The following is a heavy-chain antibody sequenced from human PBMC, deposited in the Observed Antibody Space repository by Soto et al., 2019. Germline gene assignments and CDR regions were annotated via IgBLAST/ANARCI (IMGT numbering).Heavy chain of an antibody. CDR2: INPKRGDT. V-gene: IGHV1-2*02. D-gene: IGHD2-21*01. CDR1: GYPFTGVF. Sequence: GASVKVSCKASGYPFTGVFLHWVRQAPGQGLEWMGWINPKRGDTEYEQKIQDRVTMTRDTSSNTAFMELTRLTSDDTAVYYCALIEMSIIVWGQGTLVTVSS. J-gene: IGHJ4*02. CDR3: ALIEMSIIV.